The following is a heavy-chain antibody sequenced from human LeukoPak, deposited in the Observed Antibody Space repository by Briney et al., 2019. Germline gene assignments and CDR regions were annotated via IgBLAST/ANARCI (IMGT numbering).Heavy chain of an antibody. J-gene: IGHJ5*02. V-gene: IGHV4-39*01. CDR2: ICYSGST. CDR1: GGSIDSGTYF. Sequence: SETLSLTCTVSGGSIDSGTYFWGWIRQPPGKGLEWIGSICYSGSTYYNTSLKSRVTVPLDTSKNQFSLRLTSVTAADTAVYYCARHYTYYGAGSQFDPWGQGTLVTVSS. D-gene: IGHD3-10*01. CDR3: ARHYTYYGAGSQFDP.